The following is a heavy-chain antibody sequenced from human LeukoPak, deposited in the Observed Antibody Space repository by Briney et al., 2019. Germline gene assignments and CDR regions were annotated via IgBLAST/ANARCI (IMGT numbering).Heavy chain of an antibody. CDR2: IYYSGST. CDR3: AEMGSRRSPPRG. V-gene: IGHV4-59*01. D-gene: IGHD3-10*01. J-gene: IGHJ4*02. Sequence: SETLSLTCTVSGGSISSYYWSWIRQPPGKGLEWIGYIYYSGSTNYNPSLKSRVTISVDTSKNQFSLKLSSVTAADTAVYYCAEMGSRRSPPRGWGQGTLVTVSS. CDR1: GGSISSYY.